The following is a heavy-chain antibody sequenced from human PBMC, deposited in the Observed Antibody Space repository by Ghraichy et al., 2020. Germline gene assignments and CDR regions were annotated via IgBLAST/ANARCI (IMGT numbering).Heavy chain of an antibody. CDR2: TYYRSKWYN. D-gene: IGHD2-8*01. J-gene: IGHJ6*02. CDR3: ARVPTNSRDYYYGMDV. V-gene: IGHV6-1*01. Sequence: SQTLSLTCAISGDSVSSDSAAWNWIRQSPSRGLEWLGRTYYRSKWYNDYAVSVKSRITINPDTSKNQFSLQLNSVTPEDTAVYYCARVPTNSRDYYYGMDVWGQGTTVTVSS. CDR1: GDSVSSDSAA.